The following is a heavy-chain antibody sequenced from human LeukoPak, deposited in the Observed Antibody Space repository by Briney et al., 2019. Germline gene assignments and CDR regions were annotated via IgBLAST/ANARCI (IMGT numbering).Heavy chain of an antibody. CDR2: ISSSSSYI. CDR1: GFTFSSYG. CDR3: ARGVERWLLLEGCDY. D-gene: IGHD5-24*01. J-gene: IGHJ4*02. V-gene: IGHV3-21*01. Sequence: GGSLRLSCAASGFTFSSYGMNWVRQAPRKGLEWVSSISSSSSYIYYADSVKGRFTISRDNAKNSLYLQMNSLRAEDTAVYYCARGVERWLLLEGCDYWGQGTLVTVSS.